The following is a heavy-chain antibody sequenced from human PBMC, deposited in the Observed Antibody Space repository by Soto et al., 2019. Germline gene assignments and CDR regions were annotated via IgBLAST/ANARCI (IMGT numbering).Heavy chain of an antibody. V-gene: IGHV1-18*01. CDR1: GFTFSNYA. J-gene: IGHJ3*02. Sequence: PGGSLRLSCTASGFTFSNYAISWIRQAPGKGLEWVSTIRETGNTNYAQKLQGRVTMTTDTSTSTAYMELRSLRSDDTAVYFCARDRLAVADKDASDIWGQRTMVTVSS. CDR2: IRETGNT. D-gene: IGHD6-19*01. CDR3: ARDRLAVADKDASDI.